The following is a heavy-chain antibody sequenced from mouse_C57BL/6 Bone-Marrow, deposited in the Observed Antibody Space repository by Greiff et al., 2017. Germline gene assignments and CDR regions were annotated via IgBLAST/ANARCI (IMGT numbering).Heavy chain of an antibody. CDR3: AKEGHYYGLDC. V-gene: IGHV1-18*01. CDR1: GYTFTDYN. CDR2: ISPNNGGT. Sequence: EVQLQQSGPELVKPGASVKIPCKASGYTFTDYNMDWVKQSHGKSLEWIGDISPNNGGTIYNQKFKGQATLTVDNSYSTAYMELRSLTSEDTADYYCAKEGHYYGLDCWGQGTTLTVSS. J-gene: IGHJ2*01. D-gene: IGHD1-2*01.